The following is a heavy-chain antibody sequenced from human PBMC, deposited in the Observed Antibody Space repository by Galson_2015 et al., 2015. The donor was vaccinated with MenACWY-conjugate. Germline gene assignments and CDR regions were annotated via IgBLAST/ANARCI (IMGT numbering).Heavy chain of an antibody. Sequence: QSGAEVKKPGESPKISCQGSGYTFNTYWIAWVRQMPGKGLEWMGIIYPGDSDTKYSPSFQGRVTISADKSISATYLQWSSLKASDTAMYFCARHLGSSFDYWGQGTLVSVSS. D-gene: IGHD6-6*01. CDR3: ARHLGSSFDY. CDR2: IYPGDSDT. CDR1: GYTFNTYW. V-gene: IGHV5-51*01. J-gene: IGHJ4*02.